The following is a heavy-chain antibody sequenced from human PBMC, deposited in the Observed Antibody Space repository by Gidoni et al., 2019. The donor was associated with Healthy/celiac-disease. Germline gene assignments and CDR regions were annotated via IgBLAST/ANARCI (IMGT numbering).Heavy chain of an antibody. J-gene: IGHJ4*02. CDR2: ISSSSSYI. Sequence: EVQLVESGGGLVKPGGSPRLSCAASGFTFSSYSMNWVRQAPGKGLEWVSSISSSSSYIYYADSVKGRFTISRDNAKNSLYLQMNSLRAEDTAVYYCARGLAAAGTFDYWGQGTLVTVSS. CDR3: ARGLAAAGTFDY. D-gene: IGHD6-13*01. CDR1: GFTFSSYS. V-gene: IGHV3-21*01.